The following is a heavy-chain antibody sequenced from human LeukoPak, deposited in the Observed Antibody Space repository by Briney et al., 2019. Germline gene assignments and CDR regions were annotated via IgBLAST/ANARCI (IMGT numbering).Heavy chain of an antibody. V-gene: IGHV3-11*01. J-gene: IGHJ4*02. D-gene: IGHD7-27*01. CDR2: ISGSSSIM. CDR1: EFTFSDYY. Sequence: GGSLRLSCAASEFTFSDYYMSWIRQVPGKGLEWVSYISGSSSIMYYANSVKGRFTISRDNAKNLLYLQMNSLIAEDTAVYYCAREGGNWGEGYFDYWGQGTLVTVSS. CDR3: AREGGNWGEGYFDY.